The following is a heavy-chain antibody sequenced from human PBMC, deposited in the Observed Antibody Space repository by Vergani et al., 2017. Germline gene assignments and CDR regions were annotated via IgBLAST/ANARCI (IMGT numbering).Heavy chain of an antibody. J-gene: IGHJ4*02. V-gene: IGHV3-30*03. D-gene: IGHD1-1*01. CDR2: ISYDGDTT. Sequence: HVQMVESGGGVVQPGRSLRLSCAVSGFRFSDYGMHWVRQAPGRGLEWVALISYDGDTTYYEDSVKGRFTISRDNSKNTLYLQMHSLRVEDTALYYCARCPLNRTTPDRGDFWGQGSLVTVSS. CDR1: GFRFSDYG. CDR3: ARCPLNRTTPDRGDF.